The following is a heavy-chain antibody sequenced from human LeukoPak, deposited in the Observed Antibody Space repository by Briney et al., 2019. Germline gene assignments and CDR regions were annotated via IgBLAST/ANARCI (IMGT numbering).Heavy chain of an antibody. D-gene: IGHD6-19*01. CDR1: GFSLTTYW. CDR3: TAVDGP. Sequence: GGALRLSCATSGFSLTTYWMSWVRQAPGKGLEWVANIKPDGRGTFYVDSVKGRFTISRDNAKNSVYLQMNSLGEEDTAVYYCTAVDGPWGQGTPVTVSS. CDR2: IKPDGRGT. J-gene: IGHJ5*02. V-gene: IGHV3-7*01.